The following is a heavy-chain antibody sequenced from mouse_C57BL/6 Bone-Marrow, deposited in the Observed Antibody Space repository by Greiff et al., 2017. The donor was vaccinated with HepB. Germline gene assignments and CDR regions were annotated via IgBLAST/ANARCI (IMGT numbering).Heavy chain of an antibody. CDR2: ISNGGGST. Sequence: EVQVVESGGGLVQPGGSLKLSCAASGFTFSDYYMYWVRQTPEKRLVWVAYISNGGGSTYYPDTVKGRFTISRDNAKNTLYLQMSRLKSEDTAMYYCARRPRGYFDVWGTGTTVTVSS. CDR3: ARRPRGYFDV. CDR1: GFTFSDYY. J-gene: IGHJ1*03. V-gene: IGHV5-12*01.